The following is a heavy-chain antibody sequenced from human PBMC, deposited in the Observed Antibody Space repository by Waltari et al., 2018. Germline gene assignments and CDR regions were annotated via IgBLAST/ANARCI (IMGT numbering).Heavy chain of an antibody. CDR3: ARGRSAARY. CDR1: GGSISSYY. D-gene: IGHD6-6*01. Sequence: QVQLQESGPGLVKPSETLSLTCTVSGGSISSYYWSWIRQPPGKGLEWIGDIYYSGSTNYNPSLKSRVTISVDTSKNQFSLKLSSVTAADTAVYYCARGRSAARYWGQGTLVTVSS. V-gene: IGHV4-59*01. J-gene: IGHJ4*02. CDR2: IYYSGST.